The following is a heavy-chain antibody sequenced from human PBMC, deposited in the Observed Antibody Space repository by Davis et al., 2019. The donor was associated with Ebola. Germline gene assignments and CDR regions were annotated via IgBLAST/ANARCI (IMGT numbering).Heavy chain of an antibody. J-gene: IGHJ4*02. D-gene: IGHD3-22*01. CDR3: AREGYYYDSSGYSLSD. Sequence: ASVKVSCKASGYTFSNYAIHWVRQAPGQRLEWMGWINAGNGNTKYSQKLQARVTITRDTSASTVYMELSSLRSEDTAVYYCAREGYYYDSSGYSLSDWGQGTLVTVSS. V-gene: IGHV1-3*01. CDR2: INAGNGNT. CDR1: GYTFSNYA.